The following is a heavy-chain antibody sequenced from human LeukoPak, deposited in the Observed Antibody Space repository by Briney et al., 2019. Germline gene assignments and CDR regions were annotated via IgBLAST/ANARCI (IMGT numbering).Heavy chain of an antibody. Sequence: PSETLSLTCTVSGGSISSGSYYWSWLRQPAGKGLEWIGRIYTSGSTNYNPSLKSRVTISVDTSKNQFSLKLSSVTAADTAVYYCARGRGSGYPDYWGQGTLVAVSS. V-gene: IGHV4-61*02. CDR2: IYTSGST. CDR3: ARGRGSGYPDY. J-gene: IGHJ4*02. D-gene: IGHD3-22*01. CDR1: GGSISSGSYY.